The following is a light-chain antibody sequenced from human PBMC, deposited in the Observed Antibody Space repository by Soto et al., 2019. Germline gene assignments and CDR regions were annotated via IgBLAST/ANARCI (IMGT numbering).Light chain of an antibody. Sequence: QSVLTQPPSASGSPGQSVTISCTGTSSDVGGYDYVSWYQQYPGKTPKLMIFEVTKRPSGVPDRFSGSKSGNTASLTVSGLQAEDEADYYYHSYAGTAYVFGTGTKVTVL. V-gene: IGLV2-8*01. J-gene: IGLJ1*01. CDR3: HSYAGTAYV. CDR1: SSDVGGYDY. CDR2: EVT.